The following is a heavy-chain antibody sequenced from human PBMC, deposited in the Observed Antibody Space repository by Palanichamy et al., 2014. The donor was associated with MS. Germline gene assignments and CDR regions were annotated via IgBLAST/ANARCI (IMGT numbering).Heavy chain of an antibody. CDR3: ARGRRYSSGGYDAFDI. CDR1: GYSFTSND. Sequence: LVQSGAEVKKPGASVKVSCKASGYSFTSNDINWVRQATGQGLEWMGWMNPNSGNTGYAQQFQGRVTMTRNTSISTAYMELSSLRSEDTAVYYCARGRRYSSGGYDAFDIWGQGTMVTVSS. V-gene: IGHV1-8*01. D-gene: IGHD2-15*01. J-gene: IGHJ3*02. CDR2: MNPNSGNT.